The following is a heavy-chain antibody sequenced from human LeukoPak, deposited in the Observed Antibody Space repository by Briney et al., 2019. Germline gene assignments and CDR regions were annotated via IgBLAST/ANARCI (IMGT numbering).Heavy chain of an antibody. CDR3: ARARRGGRAAPAAFDI. J-gene: IGHJ3*02. Sequence: GASVKVSCKASGYTFTSYGISWVRQAPGQGLEWMGGIIPIFGTANYAQKFQGSVTITADESTSTAYMELSSLRSEDTAVYYCARARRGGRAAPAAFDIWAKGQWSPSLQ. CDR2: IIPIFGTA. D-gene: IGHD2-15*01. V-gene: IGHV1-69*13. CDR1: GYTFTSYG.